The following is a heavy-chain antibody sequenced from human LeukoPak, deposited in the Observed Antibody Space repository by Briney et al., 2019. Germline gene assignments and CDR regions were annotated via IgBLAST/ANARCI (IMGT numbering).Heavy chain of an antibody. CDR1: GGSISRSSYY. D-gene: IGHD3-22*01. Sequence: PSETLSLTCTVSGGSISRSSYYWGWIRQPPGKGLEWIGSIYYSGSTYYNPSLKIRFTISVDTSKNQFSLKLSSVTAADTAVYYCARLDYYDSSSNYWGQGTLVTVSS. CDR2: IYYSGST. J-gene: IGHJ4*02. CDR3: ARLDYYDSSSNY. V-gene: IGHV4-39*01.